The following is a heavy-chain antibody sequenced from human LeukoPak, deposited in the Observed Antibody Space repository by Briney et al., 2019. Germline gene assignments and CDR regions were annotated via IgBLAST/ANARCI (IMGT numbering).Heavy chain of an antibody. Sequence: GGSLRLSCAASGFSFRSYGMHWVRQAPGKGLEWVAFIRYDANIEYYADSVKGRFTISRDNSKNTLFLQMNSLRAVDTAVYYCARRGTYYDILTGYSPSYFDYWGQGTLVTVSS. CDR2: IRYDANIE. D-gene: IGHD3-9*01. CDR1: GFSFRSYG. J-gene: IGHJ4*02. V-gene: IGHV3-30*02. CDR3: ARRGTYYDILTGYSPSYFDY.